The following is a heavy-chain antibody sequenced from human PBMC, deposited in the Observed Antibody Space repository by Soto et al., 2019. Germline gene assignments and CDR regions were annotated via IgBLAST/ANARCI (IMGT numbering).Heavy chain of an antibody. J-gene: IGHJ3*02. CDR1: GITFSNAW. CDR2: IRSKTDGGTT. V-gene: IGHV3-15*01. D-gene: IGHD6-13*01. Sequence: EVQLVESGGGLVEPGGSLRLSCAASGITFSNAWMNWVRKAPGKGLEYIGRIRSKTDGGTTEYAAPVEGRFTVSRDDSNNTLYLQMSGLKTEDTAVYYCTTTRPGTNVFDNWGQGKLVTVSS. CDR3: TTTRPGTNVFDN.